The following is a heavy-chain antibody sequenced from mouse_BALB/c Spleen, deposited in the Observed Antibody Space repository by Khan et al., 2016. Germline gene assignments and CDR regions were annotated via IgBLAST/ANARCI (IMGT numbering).Heavy chain of an antibody. CDR2: INPDSSTI. J-gene: IGHJ2*01. D-gene: IGHD1-1*01. Sequence: EVKLLEPGGGLVQPGGSLKLSCAAAGFDFSSYWMSWVRQASGRGLEWIGEINPDSSTIHYTPSRKDKFTISGDNAKTTLNLQISKVRPEDTVLSYCTRHYFDSCSDYWGQGTTLTVSS. CDR3: TRHYFDSCSDY. V-gene: IGHV4-1*02. CDR1: GFDFSSYW.